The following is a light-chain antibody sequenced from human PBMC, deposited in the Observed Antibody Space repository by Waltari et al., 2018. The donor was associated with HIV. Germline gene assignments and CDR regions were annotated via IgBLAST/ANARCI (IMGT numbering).Light chain of an antibody. Sequence: DIVMTQSPLSLPVTPGEPASISCRSSQSILPSSGYHYLDWFLQKPGQSPQVLIYVASNRAAGVPDRFSGSGSGIDFTLKISRVEADDVGVYYCMQALQTPYTFGRGTKLEIK. CDR2: VAS. CDR3: MQALQTPYT. CDR1: QSILPSSGYHY. J-gene: IGKJ2*01. V-gene: IGKV2-28*01.